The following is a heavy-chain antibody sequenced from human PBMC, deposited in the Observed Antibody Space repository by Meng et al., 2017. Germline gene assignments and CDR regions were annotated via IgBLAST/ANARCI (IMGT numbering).Heavy chain of an antibody. CDR3: ARPHERYYDSSGPPDY. Sequence: GESLKISCAASGFTVSSNYMSWVRQAPGKGLEWVSVIYSGGSTYYADSVKGRFTISRDNSKNTLYLQMNSLRAEDTAVYYCARPHERYYDSSGPPDYWGQGTLVTVSS. CDR2: IYSGGST. D-gene: IGHD3-22*01. V-gene: IGHV3-66*02. J-gene: IGHJ4*02. CDR1: GFTVSSNY.